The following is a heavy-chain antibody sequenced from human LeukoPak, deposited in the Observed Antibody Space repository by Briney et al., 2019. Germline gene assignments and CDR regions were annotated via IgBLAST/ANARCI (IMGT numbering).Heavy chain of an antibody. CDR3: ARDEGDWNRDAFDI. D-gene: IGHD1-1*01. CDR2: IYYSGST. CDR1: GGSISSGGYY. Sequence: SETLSLTCTVSGGSISSGGYYWSWIRQHPGKGLEWIGYIYYSGSTYYNPSLKSRVTISVDTSKNRFSLKLSSVTAADTAVYYCARDEGDWNRDAFDIWGQGTMVTVSS. J-gene: IGHJ3*02. V-gene: IGHV4-31*03.